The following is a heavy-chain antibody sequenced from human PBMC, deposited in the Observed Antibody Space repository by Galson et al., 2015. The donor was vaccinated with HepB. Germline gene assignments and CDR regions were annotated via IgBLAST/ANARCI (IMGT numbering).Heavy chain of an antibody. V-gene: IGHV3-7*01. CDR2: IRQDGGEK. CDR1: GFTFSNSW. D-gene: IGHD3-3*02. Sequence: SLRLSCAASGFTFSNSWMSWVRQAPGEGLECVASIRQDGGEKHYVDFVKGRFTISRDNAKNSMYLQMNSLRVEDTAVYYCATVFYSSISYFEYWGQGTLVTVSS. CDR3: ATVFYSSISYFEY. J-gene: IGHJ4*02.